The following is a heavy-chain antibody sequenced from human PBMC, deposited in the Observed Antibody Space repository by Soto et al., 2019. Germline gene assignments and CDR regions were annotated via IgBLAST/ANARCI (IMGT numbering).Heavy chain of an antibody. CDR1: GYTFTSYG. V-gene: IGHV1-18*04. CDR2: ISAYNGNT. CDR3: AREGGGGGYGYGLYYFDY. D-gene: IGHD5-18*01. J-gene: IGHJ4*02. Sequence: QVQRVQSGAEVKKPGSSVKVSCKASGYTFTSYGISWVRQAPGQGLEWMGWISAYNGNTNYAQKLQGRVTMTTDTAARTAYMDLRSLRSVNTDVNYWAREGGGGGYGYGLYYFDYWGQGTLVTVSS.